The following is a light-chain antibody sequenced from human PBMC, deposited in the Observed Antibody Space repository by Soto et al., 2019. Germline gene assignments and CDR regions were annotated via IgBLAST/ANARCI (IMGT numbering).Light chain of an antibody. J-gene: IGLJ2*01. Sequence: QSALTQPASVSGSPGQSITISCTGTSRDVGGYNDVSWHQQHPGKAPKVIITEVSNRPSGVSNRFSGSKSGNTASLTISGLQAEDEADYYCSSYISSSTFVVFGGGTKLTVL. CDR2: EVS. CDR1: SRDVGGYND. CDR3: SSYISSSTFVV. V-gene: IGLV2-14*01.